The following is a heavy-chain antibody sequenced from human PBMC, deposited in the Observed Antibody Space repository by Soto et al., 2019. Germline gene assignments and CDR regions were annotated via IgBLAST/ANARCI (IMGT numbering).Heavy chain of an antibody. V-gene: IGHV4-59*01. CDR3: AREAGTFDY. Sequence: PSETLSLTCTVSGGSISSYYWSWIRQPPGKGLEWIGYIYYSGSTNYNPSLKSRVTISVDTSKNQFSLKLSSVTAADTAVYYCAREAGTFDYWGKGTLVTVSS. CDR1: GGSISSYY. J-gene: IGHJ4*02. D-gene: IGHD6-13*01. CDR2: IYYSGST.